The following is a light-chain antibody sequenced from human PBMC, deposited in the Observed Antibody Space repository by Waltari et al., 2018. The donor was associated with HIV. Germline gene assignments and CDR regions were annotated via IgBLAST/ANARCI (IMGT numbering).Light chain of an antibody. V-gene: IGLV2-14*01. CDR3: TSHTLTRVLV. CDR1: SLDLGLYDF. CDR2: GVD. J-gene: IGLJ3*02. Sequence: QSALTQPASMSGSPGQSITIPCTCSSLDLGLYDFVSSYKHLPTPPPPLIIYGVDRRPPGITSRFSASKAGDVASLTISGLQAEDEADYYCTSHTLTRVLVFGGGTRLTVL.